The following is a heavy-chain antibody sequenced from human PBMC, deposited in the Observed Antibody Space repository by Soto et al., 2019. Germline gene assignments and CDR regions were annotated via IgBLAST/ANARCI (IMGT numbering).Heavy chain of an antibody. D-gene: IGHD2-2*01. CDR2: INHSGST. CDR3: ARALGYCSSTSCPPYANWFDP. Sequence: QVQLQQWGAGLLKPSETLSLTCAVYGGSFSGYYWSWIRQPPGKGLEWIGEINHSGSTNYNPSLKSRGTISVDTSKNQFSLKLSSVTAADTAVYYCARALGYCSSTSCPPYANWFDPWGQGTLVTVSS. CDR1: GGSFSGYY. J-gene: IGHJ5*02. V-gene: IGHV4-34*01.